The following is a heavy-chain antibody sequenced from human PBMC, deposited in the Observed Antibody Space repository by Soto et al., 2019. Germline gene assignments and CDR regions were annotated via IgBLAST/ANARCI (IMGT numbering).Heavy chain of an antibody. D-gene: IGHD3-10*01. CDR1: GYTFTNYA. V-gene: IGHV1-3*01. Sequence: QVQLVQSGAEVKKPGASVKVSCKASGYTFTNYAMHWVRQAPGQNLEWMGWITAGNGNTKYSQKFQGRVTITRDTSATTAYMELSSLRSEDTAVYYCARDGGSGIYGSDGIDVWGQGTTVTVSS. J-gene: IGHJ6*02. CDR3: ARDGGSGIYGSDGIDV. CDR2: ITAGNGNT.